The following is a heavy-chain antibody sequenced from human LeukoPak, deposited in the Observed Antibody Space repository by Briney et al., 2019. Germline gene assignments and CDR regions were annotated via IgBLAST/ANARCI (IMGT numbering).Heavy chain of an antibody. J-gene: IGHJ4*03. D-gene: IGHD2-15*01. V-gene: IGHV4-34*01. CDR1: AESFSAYF. Sequence: SETLSLTCSVHAESFSAYFWSWIRQVPGRGLEWIGEIDHRGISNYNSSLKSRATILVDTSNNRFSLSLASVTAADTATYYCASRSLTLAAARCFDDWGQGTVVTVSS. CDR3: ASRSLTLAAARCFDD. CDR2: IDHRGIS.